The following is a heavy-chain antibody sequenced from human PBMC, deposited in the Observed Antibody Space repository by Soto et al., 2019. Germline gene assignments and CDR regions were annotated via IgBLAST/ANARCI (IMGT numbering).Heavy chain of an antibody. CDR1: GFTFTNYA. CDR3: VRDYGSGSYFDY. J-gene: IGHJ4*02. D-gene: IGHD3-10*01. Sequence: EVQLLESGGDLVQPGGSPRLSCAASGFTFTNYAMNWVRQAPGKGLEWVSGISGTGESKYYADSVKGRFTISRDNSENTLFLQLNSLRAEDTAVYYCVRDYGSGSYFDYWGQGTLVTVSS. CDR2: ISGTGESK. V-gene: IGHV3-23*01.